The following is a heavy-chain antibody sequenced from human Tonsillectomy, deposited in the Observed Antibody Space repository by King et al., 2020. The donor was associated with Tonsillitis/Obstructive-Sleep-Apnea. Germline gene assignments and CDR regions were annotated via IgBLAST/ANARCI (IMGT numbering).Heavy chain of an antibody. CDR2: INTETGNP. V-gene: IGHV7-4-1*02. D-gene: IGHD3-10*01. CDR1: GYTFTSYA. Sequence: QLVQSGSELKKPGASVKVSCKASGYTFTSYAMNWVRQAPGQGLEWMGWINTETGNPTYAQDFTGRFVFSLDTSVSTAYLQISSLKAEDTAVYYCARDGSVSYRYYYYMDVWGKGTTVTVSS. J-gene: IGHJ6*03. CDR3: ARDGSVSYRYYYYMDV.